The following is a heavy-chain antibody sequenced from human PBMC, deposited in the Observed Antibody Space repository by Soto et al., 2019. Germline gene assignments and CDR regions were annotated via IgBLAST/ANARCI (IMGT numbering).Heavy chain of an antibody. CDR2: IIPIFGTA. Sequence: SVKVSCKASGGTFSSYAISWVRQAPGQGLEWMGGIIPIFGTANYAQKFQGRVTITADESTSTAYMALSSLRSEDTAVYYCARGLWAMVMRAPNWGQGTLVTVSS. CDR3: ARGLWAMVMRAPN. J-gene: IGHJ4*02. CDR1: GGTFSSYA. V-gene: IGHV1-69*13. D-gene: IGHD5-18*01.